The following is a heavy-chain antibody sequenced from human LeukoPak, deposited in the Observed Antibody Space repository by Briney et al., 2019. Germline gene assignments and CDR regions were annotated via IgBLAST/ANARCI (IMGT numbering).Heavy chain of an antibody. J-gene: IGHJ4*02. CDR3: AREGDS. CDR1: GYTLTELS. Sequence: GASVKVSCKVSGYTLTELSMHWVRQAAGQGLEWMGWVNPDTGNTACARKFQGRVTITRNTSINTVYMELSSLRSEDTAMYYCAREGDSWGQGTLVTVSS. V-gene: IGHV1-8*03. CDR2: VNPDTGNT.